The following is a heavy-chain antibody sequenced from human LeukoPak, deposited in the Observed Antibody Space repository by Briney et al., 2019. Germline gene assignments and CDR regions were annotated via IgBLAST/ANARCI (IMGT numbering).Heavy chain of an antibody. D-gene: IGHD4-17*01. Sequence: SETLSLTCAVYGGSFSGYYWSWIRQPPGKGLEWIGEINHSGSTNYNPSLKSRVTISVDTSKNQFSLKLSSVTAADTAVYYCARGVTTVTTGPRPYFDYWGQGTLVTVSS. CDR3: ARGVTTVTTGPRPYFDY. CDR2: INHSGST. V-gene: IGHV4-34*01. CDR1: GGSFSGYY. J-gene: IGHJ4*02.